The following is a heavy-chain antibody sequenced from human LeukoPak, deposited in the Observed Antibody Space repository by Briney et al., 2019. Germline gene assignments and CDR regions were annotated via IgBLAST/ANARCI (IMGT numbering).Heavy chain of an antibody. Sequence: PSETLSLTCTVSGYSISSTYYWGWIRQPPGKGLEWIGSIYHSGSTYYNPSLKSRVTISVDTSKTQFSLKLSSVTAADTAVYYCARERSGYSLFDYWGQGTLVTVSS. D-gene: IGHD3-22*01. V-gene: IGHV4-38-2*02. CDR2: IYHSGST. CDR1: GYSISSTYY. CDR3: ARERSGYSLFDY. J-gene: IGHJ4*02.